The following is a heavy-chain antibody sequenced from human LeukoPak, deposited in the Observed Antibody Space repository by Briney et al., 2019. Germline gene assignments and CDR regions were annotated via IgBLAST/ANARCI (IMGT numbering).Heavy chain of an antibody. CDR3: ARGPRYSFY. V-gene: IGHV3-53*01. CDR2: IYIDGTT. D-gene: IGHD6-13*01. Sequence: GGSLRLSCAAPGFIVSHNYMTWVRQAPGKGLEWISVIYIDGTTYYADSVKGRFTISRDQANNTLYLQMNTLRDEDTAVYYCARGPRYSFYWGQGTLVSVSS. CDR1: GFIVSHNY. J-gene: IGHJ4*02.